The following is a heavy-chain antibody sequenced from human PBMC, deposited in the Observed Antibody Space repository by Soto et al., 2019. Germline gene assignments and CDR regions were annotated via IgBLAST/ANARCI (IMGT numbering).Heavy chain of an antibody. V-gene: IGHV4-61*01. J-gene: IGHJ5*02. CDR2: IYYSGST. CDR1: GGSVSSGSYY. CDR3: VRVPGP. Sequence: SETLSLTCTVSGGSVSSGSYYWSWIRQPPGKGLEWIGYIYYSGSTNYNPSLKSRVTISVDTSKNQFSLKLSSVTAADTAVYYCVRVPGPRGQGTLVTVPS.